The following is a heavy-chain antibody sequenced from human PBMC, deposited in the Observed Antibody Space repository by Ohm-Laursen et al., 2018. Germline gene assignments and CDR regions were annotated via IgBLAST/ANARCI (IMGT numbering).Heavy chain of an antibody. Sequence: GSLRLSCTASGFTFSSYWMHWVRQTPGKGLVWVSRINSDGSSTNYADSVRGRFTISRDNAKNTLYLQTNSLRAEDTAVYYCARPPDLGAWVSWFDPWGQGTLVTVSS. D-gene: IGHD1-14*01. CDR3: ARPPDLGAWVSWFDP. CDR2: INSDGSST. J-gene: IGHJ5*02. CDR1: GFTFSSYW. V-gene: IGHV3-74*01.